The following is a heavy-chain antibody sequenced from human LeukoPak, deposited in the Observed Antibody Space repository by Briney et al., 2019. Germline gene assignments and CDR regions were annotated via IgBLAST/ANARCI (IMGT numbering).Heavy chain of an antibody. CDR3: ARTGSSVSRYFDY. CDR1: GGSFSGYY. D-gene: IGHD5/OR15-5a*01. V-gene: IGHV4-34*01. J-gene: IGHJ4*02. CDR2: INHSGST. Sequence: SETLSLTCAVYGGSFSGYYWSWIRQPPGKGLEWIGEINHSGSTNYNPSLKSRVTISVDTSKNQFSLKLSSVTAADTAVYYCARTGSSVSRYFDYWGQGTLVTVSS.